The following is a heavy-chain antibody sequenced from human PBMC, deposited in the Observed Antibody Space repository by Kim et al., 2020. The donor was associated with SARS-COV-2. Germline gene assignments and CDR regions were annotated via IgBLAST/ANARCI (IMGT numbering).Heavy chain of an antibody. D-gene: IGHD3-9*01. Sequence: ASVKVSCKASGYTFTGYYMHWVRQAPGQGLERMGWINPNSDGTSYAQKFQGRVTMTRDTSISTAYMELSRLRSDDTAVYYCARVGGSTYYDISTGAFDIW. CDR3: ARVGGSTYYDISTGAFDI. J-gene: IGHJ3*02. CDR1: GYTFTGYY. CDR2: INPNSDGT. V-gene: IGHV1-2*02.